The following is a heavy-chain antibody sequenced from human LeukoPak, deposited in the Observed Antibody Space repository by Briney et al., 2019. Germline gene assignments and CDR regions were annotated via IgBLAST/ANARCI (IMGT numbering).Heavy chain of an antibody. Sequence: GESLKISCKSVGYSFTNYWIGWVRQMPGKGMGWMGVIYPGDSRVRYNPSFQGQVTISVDKSVSTAYLQWISLKASDTAMYYCACRDLSSTWSYPWGQGTLVTVSS. D-gene: IGHD6-13*01. CDR1: GYSFTNYW. V-gene: IGHV5-51*01. CDR2: IYPGDSRV. CDR3: ACRDLSSTWSYP. J-gene: IGHJ5*02.